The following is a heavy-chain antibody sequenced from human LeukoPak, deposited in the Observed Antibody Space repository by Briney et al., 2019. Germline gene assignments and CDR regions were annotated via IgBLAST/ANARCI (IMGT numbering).Heavy chain of an antibody. Sequence: ASVKVSCKASGYTFTSYYMHWVRRAPGQGLEWMGIINPSGGSTSYAQKFQGRVTMTRDTSTSTVYMELSSLRSEDTAVYYCARSRYCSSTSCYNTRYGMDVWGKGTTVTVSS. V-gene: IGHV1-46*01. J-gene: IGHJ6*04. CDR3: ARSRYCSSTSCYNTRYGMDV. D-gene: IGHD2-2*02. CDR2: INPSGGST. CDR1: GYTFTSYY.